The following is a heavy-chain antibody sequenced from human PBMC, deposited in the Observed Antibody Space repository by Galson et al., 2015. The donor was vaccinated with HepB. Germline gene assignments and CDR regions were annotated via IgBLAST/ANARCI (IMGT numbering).Heavy chain of an antibody. Sequence: SLRLSCAASGFTFRSYAMHWVRQAPGKGLEWVAVISYDGSKKYYADSLKGRFTISRGNSKNTLYLQMNSLGAEDTAVYYCAREGYSGYDPVHDAFDIWGQGTMVTVSS. D-gene: IGHD5-12*01. CDR2: ISYDGSKK. V-gene: IGHV3-30*04. CDR1: GFTFRSYA. CDR3: AREGYSGYDPVHDAFDI. J-gene: IGHJ3*02.